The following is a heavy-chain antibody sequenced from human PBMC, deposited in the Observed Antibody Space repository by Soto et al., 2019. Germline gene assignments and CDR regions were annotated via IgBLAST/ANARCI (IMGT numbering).Heavy chain of an antibody. V-gene: IGHV5-51*01. CDR1: GYSFTTYW. CDR3: ARQLTHSIFGVARKSGDYYGMDV. J-gene: IGHJ6*02. Sequence: GESLKIPCKGSGYSFTTYWSGWVRQMPGKGLEWMGIIYPGDSDTRYRPPFQGQVTISADKSVGTAYLQWSSLKASDTDMYYCARQLTHSIFGVARKSGDYYGMDVWGQGTTVTSP. D-gene: IGHD3-3*01. CDR2: IYPGDSDT.